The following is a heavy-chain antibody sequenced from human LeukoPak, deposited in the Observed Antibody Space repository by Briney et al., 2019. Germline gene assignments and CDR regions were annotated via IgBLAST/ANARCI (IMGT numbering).Heavy chain of an antibody. CDR3: ARLLRTGYNYDPPDYIDY. CDR2: IYYSGST. Sequence: SETLSLTCTVSGGSISSSSYYWGWIRQPPGKGLEWIGSIYYSGSTYYNPSLKSRVTISVDTSKNQFSLKLSTVTAADTAVYYCARLLRTGYNYDPPDYIDYWGQGTLVTVSS. CDR1: GGSISSSSYY. J-gene: IGHJ4*02. D-gene: IGHD5-18*01. V-gene: IGHV4-39*01.